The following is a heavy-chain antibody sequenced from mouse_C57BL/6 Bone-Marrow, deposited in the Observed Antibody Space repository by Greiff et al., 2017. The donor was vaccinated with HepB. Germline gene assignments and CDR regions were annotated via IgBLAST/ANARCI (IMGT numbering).Heavy chain of an antibody. J-gene: IGHJ3*01. D-gene: IGHD1-1*01. CDR3: ARNYGSSYVGFAY. V-gene: IGHV5-15*01. Sequence: EVKVVESGGGLVQPGGSLKLSCAASGFTFSDYGMAWVRQAPRKGPEWVAFISNLAYSIYYADTVTGRFTISRENAKNTLYLEMSSLRSEDTAMYYCARNYGSSYVGFAYWGQGTLVTVSA. CDR1: GFTFSDYG. CDR2: ISNLAYSI.